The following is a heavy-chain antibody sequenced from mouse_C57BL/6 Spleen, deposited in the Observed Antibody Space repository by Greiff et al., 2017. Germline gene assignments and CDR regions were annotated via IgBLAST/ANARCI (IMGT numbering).Heavy chain of an antibody. Sequence: VQLQQSGAELVRPGASVKLSCTASGFNIKDYYMHWVKQRPEQGLEWIGRIDPEDGDTEYAPKFRGKATMTADTSSNTAYLQLSSLTSEDTAVYYCTTPATDYAMDYWGQGTSVTVSS. V-gene: IGHV14-1*01. CDR3: TTPATDYAMDY. CDR2: IDPEDGDT. J-gene: IGHJ4*01. D-gene: IGHD1-1*01. CDR1: GFNIKDYY.